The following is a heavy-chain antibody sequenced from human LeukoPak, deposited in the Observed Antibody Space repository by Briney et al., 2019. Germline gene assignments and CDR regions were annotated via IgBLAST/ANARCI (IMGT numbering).Heavy chain of an antibody. Sequence: SETLSLTCAVYGGSFSGYYWSWTRQPPGKGLEWIGEINHSGSTNYNPSLKSRVTISVDTSKNQFSLKLSSVTAADTAVYYCARVWEENYFDYWGQGTLVTVSS. J-gene: IGHJ4*02. V-gene: IGHV4-34*01. CDR2: INHSGST. CDR1: GGSFSGYY. D-gene: IGHD3-16*01. CDR3: ARVWEENYFDY.